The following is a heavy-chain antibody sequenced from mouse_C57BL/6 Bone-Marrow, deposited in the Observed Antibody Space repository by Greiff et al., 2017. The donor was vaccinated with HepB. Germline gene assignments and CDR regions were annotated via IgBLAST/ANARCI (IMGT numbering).Heavy chain of an antibody. V-gene: IGHV2-6*03. D-gene: IGHD2-4*01. CDR3: ARYDYERDYYAMDY. CDR2: IWSDGST. J-gene: IGHJ4*01. CDR1: GFSLTSYG. Sequence: QVQLKESGPGLVAPSQSLSITCTVSGFSLTSYGVHWVRQPPGKGLEWLVVIWSDGSTTYNSALKSRLSISKDNSKSQVFLKMNSLQTDDTAMYYCARYDYERDYYAMDYWGQGTSVTVSS.